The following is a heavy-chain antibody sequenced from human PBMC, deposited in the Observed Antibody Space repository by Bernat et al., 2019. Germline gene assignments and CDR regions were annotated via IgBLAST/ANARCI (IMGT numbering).Heavy chain of an antibody. CDR1: GFTFSSYG. CDR3: AKDHCSGTSCYVGPFDY. Sequence: QVQLVESGGGVVQPGRSLRLSCAASGFTFSSYGMHWVRQAPGKGLEWVAVISYDGSNKYYADSVKGRFTISRDNSKNTLYLQMNSLRAEDTAVYYCAKDHCSGTSCYVGPFDYWGQGTLVTVSS. D-gene: IGHD2-2*01. J-gene: IGHJ4*02. V-gene: IGHV3-30*18. CDR2: ISYDGSNK.